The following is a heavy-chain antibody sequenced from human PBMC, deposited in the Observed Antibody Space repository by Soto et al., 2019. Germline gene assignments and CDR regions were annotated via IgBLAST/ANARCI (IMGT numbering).Heavy chain of an antibody. D-gene: IGHD1-26*01. J-gene: IGHJ4*02. V-gene: IGHV3-11*05. CDR1: GFTFSDYY. CDR3: ARGSGWELLPLDY. CDR2: SSSSSSYT. Sequence: QVQLVESGGGLVKPGGSLRLSCAASGFTFSDYYMSWIRQAPGKGLEWVSYSSSSSSYTNYADSVKGRFTISRDNAKNSLYLQMNSLRAEDTALYYCARGSGWELLPLDYWGQGTLVTVSS.